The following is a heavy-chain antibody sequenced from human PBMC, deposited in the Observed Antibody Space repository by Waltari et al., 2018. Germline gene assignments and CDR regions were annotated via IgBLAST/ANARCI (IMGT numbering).Heavy chain of an antibody. Sequence: EVQLVESGGGLVKPGGSLRLSCAASGFTFSSYSMNWVRQAPGKGLEWVSSISSSSSYIYYADSVKGRFTISRDNAKNSLYLQMNSLRAEDTAVYYCARDLIISEIIAVAVNYYYYYGMDVWGQGTTVTVSS. J-gene: IGHJ6*02. V-gene: IGHV3-21*01. CDR1: GFTFSSYS. CDR2: ISSSSSYI. CDR3: ARDLIISEIIAVAVNYYYYYGMDV. D-gene: IGHD6-19*01.